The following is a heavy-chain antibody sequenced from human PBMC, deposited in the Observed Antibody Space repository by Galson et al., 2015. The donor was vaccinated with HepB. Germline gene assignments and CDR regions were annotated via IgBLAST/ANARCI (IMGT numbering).Heavy chain of an antibody. Sequence: SVKVSCKASGYRFSTYSITWVRQAPGQGLEWMGWISPYNGDTKYARKFQGRVTMTTDTITSTAYMELRSLRSDDTASYYCARGALVGVVGGSQNNWFAPWGQGTLVTVSS. D-gene: IGHD2-15*01. CDR2: ISPYNGDT. V-gene: IGHV1-18*01. J-gene: IGHJ5*02. CDR1: GYRFSTYS. CDR3: ARGALVGVVGGSQNNWFAP.